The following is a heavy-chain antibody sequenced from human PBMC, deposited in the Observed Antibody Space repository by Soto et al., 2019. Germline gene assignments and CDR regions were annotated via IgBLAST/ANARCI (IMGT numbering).Heavy chain of an antibody. D-gene: IGHD1-7*01. CDR2: ISYSADKT. CDR1: GFTFNTYV. CDR3: ARRARTATTNWGAFDV. J-gene: IGHJ3*01. Sequence: PGGSLRLSCAASGFTFNTYVMNWVRQAPGKGLEWVSTISYSADKTRYADSVKGRFTISRDNSRDTLFLQMNSLRADDAAVYYCARRARTATTNWGAFDVWGQGTMVTVSS. V-gene: IGHV3-23*01.